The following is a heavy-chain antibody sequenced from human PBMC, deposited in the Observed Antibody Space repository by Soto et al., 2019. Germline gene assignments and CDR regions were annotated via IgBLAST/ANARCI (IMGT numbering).Heavy chain of an antibody. CDR1: GFTFSTYS. V-gene: IGHV3-48*01. CDR3: AKKEYTSSWYGIDY. CDR2: ISSSSSTI. Sequence: GGSLRLSCAASGFTFSTYSMNWVRQAPGKGLEWVSYISSSSSTIFYTDSVKGRFTVSRDNAKNSLYLQMNSLRAEDTAVYYCAKKEYTSSWYGIDYWGQGTLVTVSS. D-gene: IGHD6-13*01. J-gene: IGHJ4*02.